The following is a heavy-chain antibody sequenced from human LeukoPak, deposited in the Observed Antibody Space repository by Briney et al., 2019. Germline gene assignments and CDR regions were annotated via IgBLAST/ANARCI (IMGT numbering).Heavy chain of an antibody. CDR2: INHSGST. D-gene: IGHD3-10*01. CDR1: GGSFSGYY. Sequence: PSETLSLTCAVYGGSFSGYYWSWIRQPPGKGLEWIGEINHSGSTNYNPSLKSRVTISVDTSKNQFSLKLSSMTAADTAVYYCAIYGLGSYSIDYWGQGTLVTVSS. CDR3: AIYGLGSYSIDY. J-gene: IGHJ4*02. V-gene: IGHV4-34*01.